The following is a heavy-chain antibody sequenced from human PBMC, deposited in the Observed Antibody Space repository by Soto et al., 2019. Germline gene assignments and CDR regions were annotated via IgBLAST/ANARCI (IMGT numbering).Heavy chain of an antibody. CDR2: IYPGDSDT. CDR1: GYSFTSYW. D-gene: IGHD6-6*01. Sequence: PGESLKISCKGSGYSFTSYWIGWVRQMPGKGLEWMGIIYPGDSDTRYSPSFQGQVTISADKSISTAYLQWSSLKASDTAMYYCARHASIAARPIYYYGMDVWGQGTTVTVSS. J-gene: IGHJ6*02. CDR3: ARHASIAARPIYYYGMDV. V-gene: IGHV5-51*01.